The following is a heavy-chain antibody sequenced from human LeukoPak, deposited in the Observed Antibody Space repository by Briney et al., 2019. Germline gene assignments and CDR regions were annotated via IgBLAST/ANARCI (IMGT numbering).Heavy chain of an antibody. CDR2: IYSAGST. J-gene: IGHJ4*02. V-gene: IGHV3-53*01. CDR3: AKGPLLWN. CDR1: GFTVSSNS. D-gene: IGHD2/OR15-2a*01. Sequence: GGSLRLSCTVSGFTVSSNSMSWVRQAPGKGLEWVSFIYSAGSTHYSDSVKGRFTISIDNSKNTLYLQMNSLRAEDTAVYYCAKGPLLWNWGQGTLVTVSS.